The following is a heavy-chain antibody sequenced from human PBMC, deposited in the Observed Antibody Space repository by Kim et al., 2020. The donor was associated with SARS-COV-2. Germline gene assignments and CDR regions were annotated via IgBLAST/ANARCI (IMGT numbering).Heavy chain of an antibody. Sequence: GGSLRLSCAASGLSFDSSAMNWVRQAPGKGLEWVAVISYDGRHEEYADSVKGRFTISRDNSKSRLYLEMNRLRLEDTALYYCARGNYYESVSLSDYYNGMDFWGQGTTVTVSS. V-gene: IGHV3-30-3*01. CDR1: GLSFDSSA. J-gene: IGHJ6*02. CDR2: ISYDGRHE. D-gene: IGHD3-10*01. CDR3: ARGNYYESVSLSDYYNGMDF.